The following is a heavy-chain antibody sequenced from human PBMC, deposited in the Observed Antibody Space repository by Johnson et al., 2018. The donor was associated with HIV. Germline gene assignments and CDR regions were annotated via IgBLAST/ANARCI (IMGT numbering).Heavy chain of an antibody. Sequence: VQLVESGGGVVQPGRSLRLSCAASGFTFDDYGMSWVRQAPGKGLEWVSGINWNGGSTGYADSVKGRFTISRDNAKNSLYLQMNSLRADDTAVYYCARGSSWNDVGAFDIWGQGTMVSVSS. V-gene: IGHV3-20*04. D-gene: IGHD1-1*01. CDR1: GFTFDDYG. CDR3: ARGSSWNDVGAFDI. J-gene: IGHJ3*02. CDR2: INWNGGST.